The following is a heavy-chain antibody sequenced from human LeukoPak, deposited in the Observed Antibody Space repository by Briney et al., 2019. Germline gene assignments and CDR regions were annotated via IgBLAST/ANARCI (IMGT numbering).Heavy chain of an antibody. CDR1: GGSISSYY. V-gene: IGHV4-59*01. CDR3: ARAGVATITVDY. D-gene: IGHD5-12*01. CDR2: IYYSGST. Sequence: SETLSLTCTVSGGSISSYYWRWIRQPPGKGLEWIGYIYYSGSTNYNPSLKSRVTISVDTSKNQFSLKLSSVTAADTAVYYCARAGVATITVDYWGQGTLVTVSS. J-gene: IGHJ4*02.